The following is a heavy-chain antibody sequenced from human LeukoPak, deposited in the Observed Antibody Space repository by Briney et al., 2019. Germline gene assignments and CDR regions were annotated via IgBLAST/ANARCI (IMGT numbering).Heavy chain of an antibody. CDR3: ARDLVASRGRWPRPWTSAFDI. V-gene: IGHV3-7*01. J-gene: IGHJ3*02. CDR2: IKLDGSEQ. CDR1: GFTVSSNY. D-gene: IGHD5-24*01. Sequence: GGSLRLSCAASGFTVSSNYMSWVRQAPGKGLEWVANIKLDGSEQYYLASVKGRFTISRDNSKNTLYLQMNSLRAEDTAVYYCARDLVASRGRWPRPWTSAFDIWGQGTMVTVSS.